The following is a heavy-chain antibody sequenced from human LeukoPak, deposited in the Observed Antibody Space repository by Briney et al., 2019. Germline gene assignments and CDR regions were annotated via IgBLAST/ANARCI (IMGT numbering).Heavy chain of an antibody. CDR1: GFTFSSYW. J-gene: IGHJ5*02. CDR2: IKPDGSEG. CDR3: ARDSKLRSGGLFDP. Sequence: GGSLRLSCTASGFTFSSYWMSWVRQAPGKGLEWVADIKPDGSEGYYVDSVKGRFAISRDNAKISLYLQMNSLRAEDTAVYSCARDSKLRSGGLFDPWGQGTLVTVSS. D-gene: IGHD2-15*01. V-gene: IGHV3-7*01.